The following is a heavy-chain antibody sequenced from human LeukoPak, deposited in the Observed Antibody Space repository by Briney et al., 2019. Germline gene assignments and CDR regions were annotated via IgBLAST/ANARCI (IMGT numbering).Heavy chain of an antibody. CDR2: INGGSSHV. V-gene: IGHV3-21*01. CDR1: GFTFSSYS. J-gene: IGHJ4*02. CDR3: AREASSVVVPATNSVDY. Sequence: GGSLRLSCAASGFTFSSYSMNWVRQSPGKGLEWVSAINGGSSHVVYGDPVKGRFTISRDNAKNSLYLQMNSLRAEDTAVYYCAREASSVVVPATNSVDYWGQGTLVTVSS. D-gene: IGHD2-2*01.